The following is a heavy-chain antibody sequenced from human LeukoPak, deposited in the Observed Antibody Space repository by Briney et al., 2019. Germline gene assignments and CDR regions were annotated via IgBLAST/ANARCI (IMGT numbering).Heavy chain of an antibody. J-gene: IGHJ4*02. D-gene: IGHD4-17*01. CDR2: MYYRGST. Sequence: SETLSLTCTVSGGSISSYYWSWIRQPPGKGLEWIGSMYYRGSTYHNPSLKSRVTISVDKSKNQFSLKLSSVTAADTAVYYCARTPNYGDYRAFVVDYWGQGTLVTVSS. CDR1: GGSISSYY. V-gene: IGHV4-59*12. CDR3: ARTPNYGDYRAFVVDY.